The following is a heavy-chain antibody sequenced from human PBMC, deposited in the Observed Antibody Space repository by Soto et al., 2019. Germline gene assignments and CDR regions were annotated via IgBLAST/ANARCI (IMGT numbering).Heavy chain of an antibody. Sequence: GGSLRLSCAASGFTFSSYSMNWVRQAPGKGLEWVSYISSSSSTIYYADSVKGRFTISRDNAKNSLYLQMNSLRDEDTAVYYCARVGRFGDYYYYGMDVWGQGTTVTVSS. CDR2: ISSSSSTI. CDR3: ARVGRFGDYYYYGMDV. J-gene: IGHJ6*02. V-gene: IGHV3-48*02. D-gene: IGHD3-10*01. CDR1: GFTFSSYS.